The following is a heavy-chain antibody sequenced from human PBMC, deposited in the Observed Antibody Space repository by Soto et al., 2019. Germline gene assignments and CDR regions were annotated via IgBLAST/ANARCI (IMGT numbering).Heavy chain of an antibody. V-gene: IGHV3-74*01. CDR3: AREGDGTTGYYQDY. J-gene: IGHJ4*01. Sequence: GGSLRLSCAASGFSFSNYYMHWVRQAPGKGLVWVPRVNSDESSTSYADSVKGRFTISRDNAKKTLYLQMNSLRAEDTVVYYCAREGDGTTGYYQDYWGHGTLVTVSS. D-gene: IGHD3-22*01. CDR1: GFSFSNYY. CDR2: VNSDESST.